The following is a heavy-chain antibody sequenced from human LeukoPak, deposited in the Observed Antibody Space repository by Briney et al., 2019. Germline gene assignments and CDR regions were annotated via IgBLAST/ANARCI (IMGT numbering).Heavy chain of an antibody. V-gene: IGHV4-61*02. D-gene: IGHD6-13*01. CDR1: GGSISSGSYY. CDR2: IYTSGST. Sequence: TSQTLSLTCTVSGGSISSGSYYWSWIRQPAGKGLEWIGRIYTSGSTNYNPSLKSRVTISVDTSKNQFSLKLSSVTAADTAVYYCARNGYSSSWFVYWGQGTLVTVSS. CDR3: ARNGYSSSWFVY. J-gene: IGHJ5*01.